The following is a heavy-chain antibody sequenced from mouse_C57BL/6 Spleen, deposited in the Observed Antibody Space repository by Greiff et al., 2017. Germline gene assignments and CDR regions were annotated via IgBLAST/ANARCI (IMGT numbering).Heavy chain of an antibody. V-gene: IGHV1-26*01. J-gene: IGHJ3*01. Sequence: EVQLQQSGPELVKPGASVKISCKASGYTFTDYYMNWVKQSHGKSLEWIGDINPNNGGTSYNQKFKGKATLTVDKSSSTAYMELRSLTSEDSAVYDCATLNLVRGAAYWGQGTLVTVSA. CDR2: INPNNGGT. CDR1: GYTFTDYY. D-gene: IGHD2-10*02. CDR3: ATLNLVRGAAY.